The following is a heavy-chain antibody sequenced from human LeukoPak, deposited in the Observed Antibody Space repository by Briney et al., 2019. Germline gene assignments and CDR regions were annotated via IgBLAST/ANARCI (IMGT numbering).Heavy chain of an antibody. CDR1: GFTFSSYS. V-gene: IGHV4-34*01. Sequence: GSLRLSCAASGFTFSSYSMNWVRQAPGKGLEWIGEINHSGRTNHNPSLKSRVTISVDTSKNQFSLKLSSVTAADTAVYYCARGGLWIQLWPIWGQGTMVTVSS. CDR3: ARGGLWIQLWPI. D-gene: IGHD5-18*01. J-gene: IGHJ3*02. CDR2: INHSGRT.